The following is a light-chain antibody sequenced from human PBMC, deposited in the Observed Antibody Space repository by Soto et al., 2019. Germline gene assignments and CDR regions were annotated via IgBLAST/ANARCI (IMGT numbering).Light chain of an antibody. Sequence: DIQMTQSPSTLSASVGDRVTITCRASQSIRSRLAWYQQKSGKAPKFLIYDASSLESGVPPRFGGSGSGTEFTLTISSLQPDDFATYYCQQYNFYPLTFGGGTKV. CDR3: QQYNFYPLT. CDR1: QSIRSR. V-gene: IGKV1-5*01. J-gene: IGKJ4*01. CDR2: DAS.